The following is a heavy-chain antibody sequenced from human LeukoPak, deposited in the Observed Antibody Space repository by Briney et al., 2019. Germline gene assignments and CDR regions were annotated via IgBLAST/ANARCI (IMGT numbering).Heavy chain of an antibody. J-gene: IGHJ6*02. CDR1: GGSFSGYY. CDR3: ARSGSGSHTYYYYGMDV. CDR2: INHSGST. Sequence: PSETLSLTCAVYGGSFSGYYWSWIRQPPRNGLEWIEEINHSGSTNYNPSLKSRVTISVDTSKNQFSLKLSSVTAADTAVYYCARSGSGSHTYYYYGMDVWGQGTTVTVSS. D-gene: IGHD3-10*01. V-gene: IGHV4-34*01.